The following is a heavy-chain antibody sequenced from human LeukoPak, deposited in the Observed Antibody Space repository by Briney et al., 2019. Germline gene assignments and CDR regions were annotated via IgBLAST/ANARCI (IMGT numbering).Heavy chain of an antibody. Sequence: GESLKISCKGSGYSFTSYWIGWVRQMPGKGLEWMGIIYPGDSDTRYSPSFQGQVTISADKSISTAYLQWSSLKASDTAMYYCARHSDDYGDYVGDDALDIWGQGTMVTVSS. CDR2: IYPGDSDT. J-gene: IGHJ3*02. CDR3: ARHSDDYGDYVGDDALDI. CDR1: GYSFTSYW. V-gene: IGHV5-51*01. D-gene: IGHD4-17*01.